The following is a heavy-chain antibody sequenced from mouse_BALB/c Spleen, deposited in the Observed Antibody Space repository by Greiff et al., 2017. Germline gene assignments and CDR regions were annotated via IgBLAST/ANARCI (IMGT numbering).Heavy chain of an antibody. CDR1: GYSITSDYA. CDR3: ARWSYGSRGAMDY. D-gene: IGHD1-1*01. Sequence: EVQLQESGPGLVKPSQSLSLTCTVTGYSITSDYAWNWIRQFPGNKLEWMGYISYSGSTSYNPSLKSRISITRDTSKNQFFLQLNSVTTEDTATYYCARWSYGSRGAMDYWGQGTSVTVSS. V-gene: IGHV3-2*02. J-gene: IGHJ4*01. CDR2: ISYSGST.